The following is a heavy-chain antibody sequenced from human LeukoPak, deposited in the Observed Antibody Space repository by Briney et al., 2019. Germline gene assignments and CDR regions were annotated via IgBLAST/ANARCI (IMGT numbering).Heavy chain of an antibody. CDR3: ARDREEGSYYYYGMDV. V-gene: IGHV1-46*01. Sequence: VASVKVSCKASGYTFTSYYMHWVRQAPGQGLEWMGIINPSGGSTSYAQKFQGRVTMTRDTSTSTVYMELSSLSSEDTAVYYCARDREEGSYYYYGMDVWGQGTTVTVSS. D-gene: IGHD3-10*01. CDR1: GYTFTSYY. CDR2: INPSGGST. J-gene: IGHJ6*02.